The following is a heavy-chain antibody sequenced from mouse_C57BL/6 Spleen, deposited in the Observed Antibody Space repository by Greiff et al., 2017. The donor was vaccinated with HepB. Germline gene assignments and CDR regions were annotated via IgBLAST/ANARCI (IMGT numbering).Heavy chain of an antibody. J-gene: IGHJ2*01. Sequence: QVQLQQPGTELVKPGASVKLSCKASGYTFTSYWMHWVKQRPGQGLEWIGNINPSNGGTNYNEKFKSKATRTVDKSSSTAYMQLSSLTSEDSAVYYCARSFFITTVVGGYFDYWGQGTTLTVSS. CDR3: ARSFFITTVVGGYFDY. CDR1: GYTFTSYW. CDR2: INPSNGGT. D-gene: IGHD1-1*01. V-gene: IGHV1-53*01.